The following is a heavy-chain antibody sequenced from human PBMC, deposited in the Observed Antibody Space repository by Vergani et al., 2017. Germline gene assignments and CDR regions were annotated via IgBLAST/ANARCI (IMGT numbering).Heavy chain of an antibody. J-gene: IGHJ6*02. CDR1: GYTFTSYY. D-gene: IGHD4-17*01. Sequence: QLVQSGAEVKKPGASVKVSCKASGYTFTSYYMHWVRQAPGQGLEWMGWIVVGSGNTNYAQKFQERVTITRDMSTSTAYMELSSLRSEDTAVYYCAAPYDYGDYYGMDVWGQGP. V-gene: IGHV1-58*02. CDR3: AAPYDYGDYYGMDV. CDR2: IVVGSGNT.